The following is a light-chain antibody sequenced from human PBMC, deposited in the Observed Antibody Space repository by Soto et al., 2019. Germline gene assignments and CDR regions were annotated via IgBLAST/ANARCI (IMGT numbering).Light chain of an antibody. CDR2: YAS. V-gene: IGKV1-5*01. Sequence: DIQMTQSPSIVSASVGDRVTITCRASQTIGTRLAWYQRKPGKTLKFLIYYASTLESGVPPSFSGSGSVTEFTLTISSLQPDDFATYYCQQYHSVYTFGQGTNLEIK. CDR1: QTIGTR. CDR3: QQYHSVYT. J-gene: IGKJ2*01.